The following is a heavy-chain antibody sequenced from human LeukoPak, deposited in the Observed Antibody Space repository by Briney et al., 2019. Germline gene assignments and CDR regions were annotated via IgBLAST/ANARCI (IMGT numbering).Heavy chain of an antibody. Sequence: GGSLRLSCAASGFTFDDYAMHWVRQAPGKGLEWVSGISWNSGSIGYADSVKGRFTISRDNAKNSLYLQMNSLRPEDTSLYYCNQIDYWGQGTLVTVSS. CDR1: GFTFDDYA. CDR2: ISWNSGSI. CDR3: NQIDY. J-gene: IGHJ4*02. V-gene: IGHV3-9*01.